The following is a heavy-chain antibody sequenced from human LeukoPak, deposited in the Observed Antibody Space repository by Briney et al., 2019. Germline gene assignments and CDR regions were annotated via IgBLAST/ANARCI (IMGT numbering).Heavy chain of an antibody. Sequence: PSETLSLTCAVYGGSFSGYYWSWIRQPPGKGLEWIGESNHSGRTKYNPSLKSRVSISVDTSKNQFSLKLSSVTAADTAVYYCARVTGYMIEDYFDSWGQGTLVTVSS. J-gene: IGHJ4*02. CDR3: ARVTGYMIEDYFDS. D-gene: IGHD3-22*01. CDR2: SNHSGRT. CDR1: GGSFSGYY. V-gene: IGHV4-34*01.